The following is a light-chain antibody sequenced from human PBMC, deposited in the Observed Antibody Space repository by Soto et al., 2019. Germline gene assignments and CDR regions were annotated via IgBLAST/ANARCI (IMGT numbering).Light chain of an antibody. CDR3: ATWDRSLSGVV. Sequence: QSVLTQPPSVSAAPGQKVTISCSGSSSNIGNNYVSWYQRLPGTAPRLLIYDINKRPSGIPDRFSASKSGTSATLGITGLQTGDEADYFCATWDRSLSGVVFGGGTQLTVL. CDR2: DIN. J-gene: IGLJ3*02. CDR1: SSNIGNNY. V-gene: IGLV1-51*01.